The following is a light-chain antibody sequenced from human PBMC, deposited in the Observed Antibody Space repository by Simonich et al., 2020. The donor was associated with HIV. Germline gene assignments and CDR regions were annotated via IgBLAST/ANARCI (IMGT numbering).Light chain of an antibody. Sequence: AIQLTQSPSFLSASVGDRVTITCRASQDITSYLAWYQQKPGKAPKLLIYAASNLQSGVPSRISGSGSGTDFTLTISSLQPEDFATYYCLQDYNYPRTFGQGTKVEIK. V-gene: IGKV1-6*01. CDR3: LQDYNYPRT. CDR2: AAS. J-gene: IGKJ1*01. CDR1: QDITSY.